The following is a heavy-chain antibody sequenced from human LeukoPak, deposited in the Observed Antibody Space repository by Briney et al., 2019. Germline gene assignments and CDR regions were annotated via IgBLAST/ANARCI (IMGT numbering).Heavy chain of an antibody. Sequence: GGSLRLSCSASGFTFGNNAMHWVRQAPGKGLEYVSTISNNVGSTYYADSVKGRFTISRDNSKNTLYLQMRSLRIEDTAVYYCVKAALQYYYDTSGAFDYWGQGTLVTVSS. CDR2: ISNNVGST. CDR3: VKAALQYYYDTSGAFDY. D-gene: IGHD3-22*01. J-gene: IGHJ4*02. CDR1: GFTFGNNA. V-gene: IGHV3-64D*09.